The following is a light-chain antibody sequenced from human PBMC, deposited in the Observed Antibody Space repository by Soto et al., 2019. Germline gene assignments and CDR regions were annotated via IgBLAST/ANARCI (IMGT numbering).Light chain of an antibody. CDR1: QSISSY. CDR3: QQSYSTLSIT. V-gene: IGKV1-39*01. J-gene: IGKJ5*01. Sequence: DIQMTQSPSCLSASVGDRVTVTCRASQSISSYLNWYQQKPGKAPKLLIYAASSLQSGVPSRFSGSGSGTDFPLTISSLQPEDFATYYCQQSYSTLSITFGQGTRLEIK. CDR2: AAS.